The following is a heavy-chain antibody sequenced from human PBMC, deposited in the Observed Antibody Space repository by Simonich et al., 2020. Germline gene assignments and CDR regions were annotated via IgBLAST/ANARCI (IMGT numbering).Heavy chain of an antibody. Sequence: QVQLVQSGAEVEKPGASVKVYCKASGYTFTGYYMHWFRQAPGQELEWMGWIKPNSGGTNYAQKVQGRVTMTRDTSISTAYMELSRLRSDDTAVYYCYSYNWNHFDYWGQGTLVTVSS. CDR1: GYTFTGYY. V-gene: IGHV1-2*02. D-gene: IGHD1-20*01. CDR3: YSYNWNHFDY. CDR2: IKPNSGGT. J-gene: IGHJ4*02.